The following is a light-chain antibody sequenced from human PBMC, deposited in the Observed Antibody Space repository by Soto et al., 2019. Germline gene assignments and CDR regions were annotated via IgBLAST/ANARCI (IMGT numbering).Light chain of an antibody. J-gene: IGLJ2*01. Sequence: QPVLTQSPSASASLGASVKLTCTLSSGHSSYAIAWHQQQPEKGPRFLMKLNSDGSHSKGDGISDRFSGSSSGAERYLTISSLPSEDEADYYCQTWGADSVIFGGGTKLTVL. CDR1: SGHSSYA. CDR3: QTWGADSVI. V-gene: IGLV4-69*01. CDR2: LNSDGSH.